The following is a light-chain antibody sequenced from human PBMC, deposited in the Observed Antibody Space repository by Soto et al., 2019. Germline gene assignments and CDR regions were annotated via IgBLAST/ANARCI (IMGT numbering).Light chain of an antibody. Sequence: EILIAQSPAVQFVSPGERPTLACRASQSVISTLAWYQQTNGQPPRLLIYGASTRDTGIPARFSGSGSGTEFTLPISKLQSEDFAVYHCQQYDKWPRTFGQGTKVDIK. J-gene: IGKJ1*01. CDR1: QSVIST. CDR3: QQYDKWPRT. CDR2: GAS. V-gene: IGKV3-15*01.